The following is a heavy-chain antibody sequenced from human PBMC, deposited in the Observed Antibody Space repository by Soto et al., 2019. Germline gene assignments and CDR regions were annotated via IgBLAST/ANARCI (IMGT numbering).Heavy chain of an antibody. J-gene: IGHJ4*02. CDR1: GITFGSRA. CDR3: AKIVGATVKPLFDY. CDR2: ISGSGGST. V-gene: IGHV3-23*01. Sequence: GSLRLSCVASGITFGSRAMSWVRQAPGKGLEWVSAISGSGGSTYYADSVKGRFTISRDNSKNTLYLQMNSLRAEDTAVYYCAKIVGATVKPLFDYWGQGTLVTVSS. D-gene: IGHD1-26*01.